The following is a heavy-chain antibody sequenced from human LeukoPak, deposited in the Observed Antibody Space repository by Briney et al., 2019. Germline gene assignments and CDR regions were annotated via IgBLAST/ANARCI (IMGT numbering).Heavy chain of an antibody. CDR3: ARMGSYGDEKEGYYYYGMDV. Sequence: GASVKVSCKASGYTFTSYYMHWVRQAPGQGLEWMGWINPNSGGTNYAQKFQGRVTMTRDTSISTAYMELSRLRSDDTAVYYCARMGSYGDEKEGYYYYGMDVWGQGTTVTVSS. V-gene: IGHV1-2*02. CDR2: INPNSGGT. CDR1: GYTFTSYY. D-gene: IGHD4-17*01. J-gene: IGHJ6*02.